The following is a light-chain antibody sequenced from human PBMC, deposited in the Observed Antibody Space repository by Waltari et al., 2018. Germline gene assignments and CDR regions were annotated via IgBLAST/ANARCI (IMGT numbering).Light chain of an antibody. Sequence: QSALTQPPSASGSPGKSVTISCTGTSSDVGGFNNVSWYQQNPGKVPKLMIYEVTKRPSGVPDRFSGSKSGNTASLTVSGLQTEDEADYYCSSYAGGSWVFGGGTKLTVL. V-gene: IGLV2-8*01. CDR1: SSDVGGFNN. CDR2: EVT. J-gene: IGLJ3*02. CDR3: SSYAGGSWV.